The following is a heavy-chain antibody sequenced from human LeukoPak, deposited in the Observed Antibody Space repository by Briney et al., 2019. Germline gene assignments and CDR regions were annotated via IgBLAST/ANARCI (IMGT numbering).Heavy chain of an antibody. CDR3: ARARVYCSSTSCYRFPDYYYMDV. V-gene: IGHV1-8*01. Sequence: VASVKVSCKASGYTFTSYDINWVRQATGQGLEWMGWMNPNSGNTGYARKFQGRVTMTRNTSISTAYMELSSLRSEDTAVYYCARARVYCSSTSCYRFPDYYYMDVWGKGTTVTVSS. D-gene: IGHD2-2*01. J-gene: IGHJ6*03. CDR2: MNPNSGNT. CDR1: GYTFTSYD.